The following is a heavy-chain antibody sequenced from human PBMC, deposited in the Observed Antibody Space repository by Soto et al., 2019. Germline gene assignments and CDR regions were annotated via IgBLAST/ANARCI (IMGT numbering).Heavy chain of an antibody. D-gene: IGHD2-21*02. J-gene: IGHJ2*01. V-gene: IGHV1-18*04. CDR3: ARDPLAYCGGDCHSSWYFDL. CDR1: GYTFTSYG. Sequence: QVQLVQSGAEVKKPGASVKVSCKASGYTFTSYGISWVRQAPGQGLEWMGWISAYNGNTNYAQKLQGRVTMTTDTSTSTAYMELRSLRSDDTAVYYCARDPLAYCGGDCHSSWYFDLCGRGTLVTVSS. CDR2: ISAYNGNT.